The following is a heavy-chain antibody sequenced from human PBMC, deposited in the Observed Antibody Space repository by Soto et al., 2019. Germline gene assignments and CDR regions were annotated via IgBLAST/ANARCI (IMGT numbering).Heavy chain of an antibody. D-gene: IGHD2-21*01. CDR1: GFTFSIAW. Sequence: GALLVSCSASGFTFSIAWMSWVRQAAGKGLEWIGHIKDKAGGGTSDYAAPVKGRFSISRDDSENTLYLQMNSLETEDTDVYYCATDPPVAGGGEFDYWGQGTLVTVYS. V-gene: IGHV3-15*01. J-gene: IGHJ4*02. CDR3: ATDPPVAGGGEFDY. CDR2: IKDKAGGGTS.